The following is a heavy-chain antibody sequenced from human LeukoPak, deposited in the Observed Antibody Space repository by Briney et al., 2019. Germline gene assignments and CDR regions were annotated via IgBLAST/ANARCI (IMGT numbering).Heavy chain of an antibody. V-gene: IGHV1-8*03. CDR2: MNPNSGNT. D-gene: IGHD6-13*01. CDR1: WYTFNSYE. CDR3: AREGRGIAAAGLMD. Sequence: APGKGLLKASWYTFNSYEINWGRPAPGPGLEWMGWMNPNSGNTDYEQKFQGRVTITRNTSISTAYMERSSLRSEDTAVYYCAREGRGIAAAGLMDWGQGTLVTVSS. J-gene: IGHJ4*02.